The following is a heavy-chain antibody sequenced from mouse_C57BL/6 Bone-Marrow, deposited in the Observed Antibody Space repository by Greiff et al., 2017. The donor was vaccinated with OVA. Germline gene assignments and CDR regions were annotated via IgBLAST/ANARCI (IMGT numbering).Heavy chain of an antibody. Sequence: QVQLQQSGAELVRPGASVTLSCKASGSTFTDYEMHWVKQTPVHGLEWIGAIDPETGGTAYNQKFKGKAILTADKSSSTAYMELRSLTSEDSAVYYCTRGYSNDYAMDYWGQGTSVTVSS. D-gene: IGHD2-5*01. J-gene: IGHJ4*01. CDR1: GSTFTDYE. V-gene: IGHV1-15*01. CDR2: IDPETGGT. CDR3: TRGYSNDYAMDY.